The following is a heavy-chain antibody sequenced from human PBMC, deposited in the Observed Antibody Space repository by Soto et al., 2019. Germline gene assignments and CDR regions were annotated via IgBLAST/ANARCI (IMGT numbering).Heavy chain of an antibody. CDR2: IYPGDSDT. D-gene: IGHD1-1*01. CDR3: ARVYKWNDDYFEH. J-gene: IGHJ4*02. V-gene: IGHV5-51*01. CDR1: GYSFASYW. Sequence: GESLKISCKGSGYSFASYWIGWVRQMPVKGLEWMGIIYPGDSDTRYSPSFQGQVTISADKSISTAYLQWSSLKASDTAMYYCARVYKWNDDYFEHWGQGALVTVSS.